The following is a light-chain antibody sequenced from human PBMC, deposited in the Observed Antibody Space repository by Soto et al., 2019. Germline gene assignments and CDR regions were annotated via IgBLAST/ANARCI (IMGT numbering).Light chain of an antibody. J-gene: IGLJ2*01. V-gene: IGLV3-21*01. Sequence: SYELTQPPSVSVAPGQTASISCGGNNIGIKDVYWYQQQPGQAPVLVIYDNRDRPSGIPERFSGSNSGNTATLTISRVEAGDEADYYCQVWDTSSDHPVFGGGTKDTVL. CDR2: DNR. CDR1: NIGIKD. CDR3: QVWDTSSDHPV.